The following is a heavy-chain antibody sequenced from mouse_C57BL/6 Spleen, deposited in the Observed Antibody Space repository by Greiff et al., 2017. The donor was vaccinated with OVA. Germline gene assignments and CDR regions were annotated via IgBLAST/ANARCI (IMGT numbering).Heavy chain of an antibody. CDR3: ARGPIYYYGSSPDFDY. J-gene: IGHJ2*01. Sequence: EVKLMESEGGLVQPGSSMKLSCTASGFTFSDYYMAWVRQVPEKGLEWVANINYDGSSTYYLDSLKSRFIISRDNAKNILYLQMSSLKSEDTATCYCARGPIYYYGSSPDFDYWGQGTTLTVSS. CDR2: INYDGSST. D-gene: IGHD1-1*01. CDR1: GFTFSDYY. V-gene: IGHV5-16*01.